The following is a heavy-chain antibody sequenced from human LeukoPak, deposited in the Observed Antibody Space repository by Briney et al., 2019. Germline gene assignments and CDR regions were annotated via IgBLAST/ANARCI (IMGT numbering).Heavy chain of an antibody. CDR1: GGSISSSSYY. V-gene: IGHV4-39*01. CDR2: IYYSGST. J-gene: IGHJ6*04. Sequence: PSETLSLTCTVSGGSISSSSYYWGWIRQPPGKGLEWIGSIYYSGSTYYNPSLKSRVTISVDTSKNQFSLKLSSVTAADTAVYYCAACYYDSSGYYSWGKGTTVTVSS. D-gene: IGHD3-22*01. CDR3: AACYYDSSGYYS.